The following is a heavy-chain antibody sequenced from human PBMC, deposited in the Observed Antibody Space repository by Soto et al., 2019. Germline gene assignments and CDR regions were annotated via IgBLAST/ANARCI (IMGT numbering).Heavy chain of an antibody. CDR1: GGSISSSSYY. CDR3: ARQVIMVRGVNNWFDP. Sequence: QLQLQESGPGLVKPSETLSLTCTVSGGSISSSSYYWGWIRQPPGKGLEWIGSIYYSGSTYYNPSLTSRVTISVDTSKNQFSLKLSSVTAADTAVYYCARQVIMVRGVNNWFDPWGQGTLVTVSS. V-gene: IGHV4-39*01. J-gene: IGHJ5*02. CDR2: IYYSGST. D-gene: IGHD3-10*01.